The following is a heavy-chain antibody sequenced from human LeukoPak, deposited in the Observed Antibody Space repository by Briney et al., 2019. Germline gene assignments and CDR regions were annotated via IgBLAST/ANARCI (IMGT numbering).Heavy chain of an antibody. V-gene: IGHV3-33*01. J-gene: IGHJ5*02. CDR2: IWHDGSNE. CDR3: ARGRYSGYDYVLDT. CDR1: GVGFINHG. D-gene: IGHD5-12*01. Sequence: GASLRLSCKGSGVGFINHGIHWVRQAPGKGPEWLATIWHDGSNEEYGDSVRGRVTISRDNSKSTLYLRFGSLRDEDTAIYFCARGRYSGYDYVLDTWGQGTLVTVSS.